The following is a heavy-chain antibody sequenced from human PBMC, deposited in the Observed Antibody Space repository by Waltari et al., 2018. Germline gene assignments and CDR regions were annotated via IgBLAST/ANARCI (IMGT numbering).Heavy chain of an antibody. V-gene: IGHV1-69*12. Sequence: QVQLVQSGAEVKKPGSSVKVSCKASGGTFSSYAISWVRQAPGQGLEWMGGIIPIFGTANYAQKFQGRVTITADESTSTAYMELSSLRSEDTAVYYCASERRWKDSAIRFSLGGDYVYSRYYGMDVWGQGTTVTVSS. J-gene: IGHJ6*02. CDR1: GGTFSSYA. CDR2: IIPIFGTA. D-gene: IGHD4-17*01. CDR3: ASERRWKDSAIRFSLGGDYVYSRYYGMDV.